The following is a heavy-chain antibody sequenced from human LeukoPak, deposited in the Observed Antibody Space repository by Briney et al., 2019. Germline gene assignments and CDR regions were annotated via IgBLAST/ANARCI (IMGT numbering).Heavy chain of an antibody. CDR2: INPNSGGT. J-gene: IGHJ4*02. V-gene: IGHV1-2*02. Sequence: GASVKVSCKASGYTFTAYYMHWVRQAPGQGLERVGWINPNSGGTNYAQKFQGRVTMTRDASISTAYMEPSRLRSDDTAVYYCARDVGRLVIVGATGHFDYWGQGTLVTVSS. D-gene: IGHD1-26*01. CDR3: ARDVGRLVIVGATGHFDY. CDR1: GYTFTAYY.